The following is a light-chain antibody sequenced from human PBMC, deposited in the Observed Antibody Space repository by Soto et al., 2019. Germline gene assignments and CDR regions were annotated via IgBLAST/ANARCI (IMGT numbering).Light chain of an antibody. CDR2: GAS. CDR3: QQRSNWIS. V-gene: IGKV3D-20*02. J-gene: IGKJ5*01. Sequence: IVLTQSPGTLSLSPGERATLSCRASQSVTNSYLPWYQQKPGPAPRLLIYGASGRATGIPDRFSGSGSWTDFTLTISRLEPEDFAVYYCQQRSNWISFGQGTRLEIK. CDR1: QSVTNSY.